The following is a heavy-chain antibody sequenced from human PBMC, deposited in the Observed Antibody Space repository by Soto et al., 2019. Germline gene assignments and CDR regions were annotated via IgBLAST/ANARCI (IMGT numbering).Heavy chain of an antibody. Sequence: GASVKVSCKASGYTFTSYGINWVRQAPGRGLEWMGWINPGNGNTKYSQQFQGRVIIDRDTSASTAYMELSSLRSEDTAVYYCAGGGSFDSNNYRACWGRGTLVTVSS. CDR3: AGGGSFDSNNYRAC. CDR1: GYTFTSYG. V-gene: IGHV1-3*01. D-gene: IGHD3-22*01. J-gene: IGHJ4*02. CDR2: INPGNGNT.